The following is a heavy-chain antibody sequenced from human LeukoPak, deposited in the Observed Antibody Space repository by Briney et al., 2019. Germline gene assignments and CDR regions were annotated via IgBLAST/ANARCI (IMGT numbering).Heavy chain of an antibody. CDR3: ARAGYYYGSGSYSNPRFDY. D-gene: IGHD3-10*01. CDR1: GGSIRDSY. CDR2: SYTTGSA. V-gene: IGHV4-4*07. J-gene: IGHJ4*02. Sequence: SETLSLTCTVSGGSIRDSYWNWIRLPAGRGLEWIGRSYTTGSASYNPSLKSRVTMSFDMSSNQFSLRLTSVTAADTAVYYCARAGYYYGSGSYSNPRFDYWGQGTLVTVSS.